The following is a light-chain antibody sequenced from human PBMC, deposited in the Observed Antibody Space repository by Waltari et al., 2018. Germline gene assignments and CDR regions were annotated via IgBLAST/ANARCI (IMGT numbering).Light chain of an antibody. J-gene: IGKJ2*01. CDR1: QSLGWW. V-gene: IGKV1-5*03. Sequence: DIQMTQSPSTLSASVGDRVTITCRASQSLGWWLAWYQQKPGKVPKILIYRTSNLASGVPSRVSGGGSGTEFTLTISSLQTDDFATYFCQEYDTYTFGQGTNLEIK. CDR3: QEYDTYT. CDR2: RTS.